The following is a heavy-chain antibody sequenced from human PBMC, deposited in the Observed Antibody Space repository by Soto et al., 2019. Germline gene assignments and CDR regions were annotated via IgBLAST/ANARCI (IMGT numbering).Heavy chain of an antibody. CDR3: ASDVVVAATFRYNWFDP. J-gene: IGHJ5*02. D-gene: IGHD2-15*01. V-gene: IGHV4-39*01. CDR1: GGSSSSSSYY. Sequence: SETLSHPSPVSGGSSSSSSYYWGWIRQPPGKGLEWIGSIYYSGSIYYNPSLKSRVTISVDTSKNQFSLKLSSVTAADTAVYYCASDVVVAATFRYNWFDPWRQGTLVTVSS. CDR2: IYYSGSI.